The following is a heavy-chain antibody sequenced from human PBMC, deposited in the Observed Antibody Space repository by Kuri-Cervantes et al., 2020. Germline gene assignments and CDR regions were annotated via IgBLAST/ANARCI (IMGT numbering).Heavy chain of an antibody. J-gene: IGHJ3*02. CDR2: ICYDGSIK. D-gene: IGHD5-24*01. CDR1: GFILRNYG. Sequence: GGSLRLSCAPTGFILRNYGMHWVRQAPGKGLEWVAVICYDGSIKSYADSVKGRFTISRDNSKNTLSLKMNSLRTDATAVYYCPSDSGLKGRDGFAGAFDIWRQGTVVTVSS. CDR3: PSDSGLKGRDGFAGAFDI. V-gene: IGHV3-33*01.